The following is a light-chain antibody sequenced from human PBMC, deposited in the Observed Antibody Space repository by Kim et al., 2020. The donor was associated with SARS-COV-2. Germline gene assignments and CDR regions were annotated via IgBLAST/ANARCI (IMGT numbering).Light chain of an antibody. CDR3: LLTYPDIKV. CDR2: DTT. J-gene: IGLJ1*01. Sequence: ATVSPTCGSSSGAGISRHKPFWFQLKPGQAPRTLINDTTHRRSWTPARFSGSLLGGKAALTLSRAQPEDEAEYYCLLTYPDIKVFGTGTKVTVL. V-gene: IGLV7-46*01. CDR1: SGAGISRHK.